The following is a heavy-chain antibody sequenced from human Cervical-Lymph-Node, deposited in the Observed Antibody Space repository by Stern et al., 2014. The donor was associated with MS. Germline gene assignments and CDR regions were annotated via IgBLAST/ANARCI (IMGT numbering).Heavy chain of an antibody. D-gene: IGHD2-8*01. CDR3: ARDKMHAFDY. V-gene: IGHV1-18*01. Sequence: MQLVQSGTEVKKPGASVLVSCKASGYTFTTYGITWGRQAPGQGLECMGWISADSGTTKYAQKFQDRVTMTRDTTTGTAYMEVRSLRSEDTAVYYCARDKMHAFDYWGQGTQVTVPS. CDR2: ISADSGTT. CDR1: GYTFTTYG. J-gene: IGHJ4*02.